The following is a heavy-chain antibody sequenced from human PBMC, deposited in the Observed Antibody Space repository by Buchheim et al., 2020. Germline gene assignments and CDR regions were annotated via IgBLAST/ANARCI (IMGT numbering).Heavy chain of an antibody. CDR1: GFTFSSYA. D-gene: IGHD6-6*01. CDR2: ISYDGSNK. CDR3: ARDTIAAPDY. V-gene: IGHV3-30*04. J-gene: IGHJ4*02. Sequence: QVQLVESGGGVVQPGRPLRLSCAASGFTFSSYAMYWVCQAPGKGLERVAVISYDGSNKYYADSVKGRVTIYRDNSKNTLYLQMNSLRAEDTAVYYCARDTIAAPDYWGQGTL.